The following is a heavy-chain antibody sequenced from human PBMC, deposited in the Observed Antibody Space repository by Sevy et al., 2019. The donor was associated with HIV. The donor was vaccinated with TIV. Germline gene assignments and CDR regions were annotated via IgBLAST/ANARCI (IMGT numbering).Heavy chain of an antibody. CDR2: IYRSGST. V-gene: IGHV4-4*02. Sequence: SETLSLTCAVSGGSISSSNWWSWVRQPPGKGLEWIGEIYRSGSTNYNPSLKSRVTISVDKSKNQFSLKLSSVTAADTAVYYCASISSGYRKTTTHFDYWGQGTLVTVSS. CDR1: GGSISSSNW. D-gene: IGHD3-22*01. CDR3: ASISSGYRKTTTHFDY. J-gene: IGHJ4*02.